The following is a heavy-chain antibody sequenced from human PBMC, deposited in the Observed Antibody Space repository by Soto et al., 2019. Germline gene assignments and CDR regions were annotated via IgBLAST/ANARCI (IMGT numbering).Heavy chain of an antibody. Sequence: PGGSLRLSCAASGFTFSSYATSWVRQAPGKGLEWVPAISGSGGSTYYADSVKGRFTISRDNTKNTLYLQMNSLRAEDTAVYYCAKARSGSYPQTFDYWGQGTLVTVSS. D-gene: IGHD1-26*01. CDR2: ISGSGGST. CDR1: GFTFSSYA. V-gene: IGHV3-23*01. CDR3: AKARSGSYPQTFDY. J-gene: IGHJ4*02.